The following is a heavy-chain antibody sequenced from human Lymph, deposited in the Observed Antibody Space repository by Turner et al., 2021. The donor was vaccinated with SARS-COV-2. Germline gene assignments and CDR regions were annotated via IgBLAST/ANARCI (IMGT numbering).Heavy chain of an antibody. D-gene: IGHD2-21*02. V-gene: IGHV3-21*01. J-gene: IGHJ4*02. CDR1: GFTFSSYS. Sequence: EVQLVESGGGLVKPGGSLRLSCAASGFTFSSYSMNWVRQAPGKGPEWVSSSTFTSSYIYYADSVKGRFTIYRDNAKNSLYLQMNSLRAEDTAVYYCARGPPDFPYYFDYWGQGTLVTVSS. CDR2: STFTSSYI. CDR3: ARGPPDFPYYFDY.